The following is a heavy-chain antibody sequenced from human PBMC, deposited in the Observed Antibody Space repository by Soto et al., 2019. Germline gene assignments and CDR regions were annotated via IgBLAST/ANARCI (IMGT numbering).Heavy chain of an antibody. J-gene: IGHJ6*03. CDR1: GYTFTSYD. Sequence: ASVKVSCKASGYTFTSYDINWVRQATGQGLEWMGWMNPNSGNTGYAQKFQGRVTMTRNTSISTAYMELSSLRSEDTAVYYCARGLGTEPYYYYYYMDVWGKGTTVTVSS. CDR2: MNPNSGNT. V-gene: IGHV1-8*01. CDR3: ARGLGTEPYYYYYYMDV. D-gene: IGHD1-1*01.